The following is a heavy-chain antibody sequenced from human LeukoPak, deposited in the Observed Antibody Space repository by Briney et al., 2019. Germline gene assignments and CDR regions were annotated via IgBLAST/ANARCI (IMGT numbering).Heavy chain of an antibody. CDR1: GFTFTTYW. CDR2: ITNSGENT. D-gene: IGHD3-16*01. Sequence: PGESLRLSCAASGFTFTTYWMSWVRQAPGKGLEWVSGITNSGENTYYADSVKGRFTISRDNSKNTLFLEMNSLRVEDTAVYYCAKGRGFRVWDPWDNWGQGTLITVSS. CDR3: AKGRGFRVWDPWDN. V-gene: IGHV3-23*01. J-gene: IGHJ4*02.